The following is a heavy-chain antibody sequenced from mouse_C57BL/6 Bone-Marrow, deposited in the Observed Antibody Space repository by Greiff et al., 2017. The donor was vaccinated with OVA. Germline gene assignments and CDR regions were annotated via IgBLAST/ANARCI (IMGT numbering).Heavy chain of an antibody. CDR1: GYTFTSYG. CDR2: IYPRGGNT. CDR3: ARYGAGYFDY. J-gene: IGHJ2*01. V-gene: IGHV1-81*01. D-gene: IGHD1-2*01. Sequence: QVQLQQSGAELVRPGASVKLSCKASGYTFTSYGISWVKQRPGQGLEWIGEIYPRGGNTYYNEKFKGKATLTADKSSSTAYMGLRSLTSEDSAVYFCARYGAGYFDYWGQGTTLTVSS.